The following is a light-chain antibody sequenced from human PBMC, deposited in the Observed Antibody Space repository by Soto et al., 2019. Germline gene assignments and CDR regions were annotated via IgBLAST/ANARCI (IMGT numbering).Light chain of an antibody. J-gene: IGLJ1*01. CDR1: SSDVGGYNY. Sequence: QSALTQPPSASGSPGQSVTISCTGTSSDVGGYNYVSWYQQHPGKAPKLMIYEVNKRPSGVPDRFSGSKSGNTASLTVSGLQAEDEADYYCSSYAGNNKGVFGTGTKLTVL. CDR2: EVN. V-gene: IGLV2-8*01. CDR3: SSYAGNNKGV.